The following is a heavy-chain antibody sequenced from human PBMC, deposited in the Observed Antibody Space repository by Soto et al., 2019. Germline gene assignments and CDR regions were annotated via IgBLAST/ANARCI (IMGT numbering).Heavy chain of an antibody. J-gene: IGHJ4*02. Sequence: QVQLVESGGGVVQPGRSLSLSCTASGFTFSTYAMHLVRQAPGQGLEWVAVISSDGGTKFYGDSMKGRFTISRDNSKNTVSLQMNSLRGKDTAVYYCARYQKGEGGIDYWGQGTLVTVSS. CDR1: GFTFSTYA. D-gene: IGHD1-20*01. CDR2: ISSDGGTK. CDR3: ARYQKGEGGIDY. V-gene: IGHV3-30-3*01.